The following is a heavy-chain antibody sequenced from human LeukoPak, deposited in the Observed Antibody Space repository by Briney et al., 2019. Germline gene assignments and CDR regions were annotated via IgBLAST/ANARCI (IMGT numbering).Heavy chain of an antibody. CDR3: YYIDIVTSIRDAFDV. Sequence: ASVKVSCKASGHTVRGYFFHWVRQVPGQGLEWMGWIDPKSGGTKYAQKFQGRVTMTRDTSISTLYMELSRLRSDDTAVYYCYYIDIVTSIRDAFDVWGQGTRVTVSS. D-gene: IGHD5-12*01. V-gene: IGHV1-2*02. CDR1: GHTVRGYF. J-gene: IGHJ3*01. CDR2: IDPKSGGT.